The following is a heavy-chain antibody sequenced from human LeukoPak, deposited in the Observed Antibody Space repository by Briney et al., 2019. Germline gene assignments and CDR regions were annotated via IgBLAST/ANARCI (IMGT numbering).Heavy chain of an antibody. J-gene: IGHJ4*02. Sequence: SETLSLTCTVSGGSISSYYWSWIRQPPGKGLEWIGYIYYSGSTNYNPSLKSRVTISVDTSKNQFSLKLSSVTAADTAVYYCARWTNVYGDYVDYWGQGTLVTVSS. CDR3: ARWTNVYGDYVDY. V-gene: IGHV4-59*08. D-gene: IGHD4-17*01. CDR1: GGSISSYY. CDR2: IYYSGST.